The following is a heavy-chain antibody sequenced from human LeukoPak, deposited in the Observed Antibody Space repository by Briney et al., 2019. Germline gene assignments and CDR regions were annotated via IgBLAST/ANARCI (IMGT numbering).Heavy chain of an antibody. CDR2: IWYDGSNK. Sequence: GGSLRLSCAASGFTFSSCGMHWVRQAPGKGLEWVAVIWYDGSNKYYADSVKGRFTISRDNSKNTLYLQMNSLRAEDTAVYYCARDRNTMIVVVEGDAFDIWGQGTMVTVSS. CDR1: GFTFSSCG. V-gene: IGHV3-33*01. D-gene: IGHD3-22*01. J-gene: IGHJ3*02. CDR3: ARDRNTMIVVVEGDAFDI.